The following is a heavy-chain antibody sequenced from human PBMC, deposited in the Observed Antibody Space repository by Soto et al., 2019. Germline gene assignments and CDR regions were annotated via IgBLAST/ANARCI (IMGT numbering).Heavy chain of an antibody. CDR1: GFTFSSYG. J-gene: IGHJ6*02. Sequence: QVQLVESGGGVVQPGRSLRLSCAASGFTFSSYGMHWVRQAPGKGLEWVAVIWYDGSNKYYADSVKGRFTISRDNSKNTLYLQMNSLRAEDTAVYYCARDGYDILTHKNYYYYGMDVWGQGTTVTVSS. CDR3: ARDGYDILTHKNYYYYGMDV. V-gene: IGHV3-33*01. D-gene: IGHD3-9*01. CDR2: IWYDGSNK.